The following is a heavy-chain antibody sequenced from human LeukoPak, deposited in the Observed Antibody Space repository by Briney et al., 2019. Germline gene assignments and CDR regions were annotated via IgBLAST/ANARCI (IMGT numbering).Heavy chain of an antibody. D-gene: IGHD6-13*01. Sequence: PSETLSLTCTVSGGSISSSSYYWGWIRQPPGKGLEWIGNIYYSGRTYYNPSLKSRVTISVDTSKNQFSLKLSSVTATDTAVYYCARHRSIAAADEPFDYWGQGTLVTVSS. CDR1: GGSISSSSYY. CDR2: IYYSGRT. V-gene: IGHV4-39*01. J-gene: IGHJ4*02. CDR3: ARHRSIAAADEPFDY.